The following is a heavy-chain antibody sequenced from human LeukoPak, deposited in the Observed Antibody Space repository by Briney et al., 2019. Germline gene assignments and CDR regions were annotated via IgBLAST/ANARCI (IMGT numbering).Heavy chain of an antibody. CDR3: AKDAANYPFFFDY. Sequence: GGSLRLSCAASGFTFSSYNMNWVRQAPGKRLEWVSSISGSDSKTYYADSLKGRFTISRDNAKNTVYLQMNSLRAEDTAIYYCAKDAANYPFFFDYWGQGTPVTVSS. J-gene: IGHJ4*02. D-gene: IGHD4/OR15-4a*01. CDR1: GFTFSSYN. CDR2: ISGSDSKT. V-gene: IGHV3-21*04.